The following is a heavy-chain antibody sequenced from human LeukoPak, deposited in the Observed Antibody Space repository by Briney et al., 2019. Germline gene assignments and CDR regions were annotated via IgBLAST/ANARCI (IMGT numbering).Heavy chain of an antibody. Sequence: ASVKVSCKASGYTFTGYYMHWARQAPGQGLEWMGRINPNSGGTNYAQKFQGRVTMTRDTSISTAYMELSRLRSDDTAVYYCARGRLHQSPPNWFDPWGQGTLVTVSS. D-gene: IGHD4-11*01. CDR3: ARGRLHQSPPNWFDP. J-gene: IGHJ5*02. CDR2: INPNSGGT. CDR1: GYTFTGYY. V-gene: IGHV1-2*06.